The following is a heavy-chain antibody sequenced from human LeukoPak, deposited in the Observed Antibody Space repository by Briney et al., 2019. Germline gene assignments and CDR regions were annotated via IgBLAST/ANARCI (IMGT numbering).Heavy chain of an antibody. D-gene: IGHD6-19*01. V-gene: IGHV3-23*01. CDR1: GFTFSTYA. Sequence: GGSLRLSCAASGFTFSTYAMSWVRQAPGKGLEWVSAISGSGGSTYYADSVKGRFTISRDNSKNTLYLQMNSLRAEDTAVYYCAKGSVAQQWLVQNSVADYWGQGTLVTVSS. CDR3: AKGSVAQQWLVQNSVADY. CDR2: ISGSGGST. J-gene: IGHJ4*02.